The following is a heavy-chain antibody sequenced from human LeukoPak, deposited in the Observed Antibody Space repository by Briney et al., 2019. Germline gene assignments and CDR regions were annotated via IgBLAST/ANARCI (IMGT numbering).Heavy chain of an antibody. D-gene: IGHD4/OR15-4a*01. CDR2: IYSGGST. CDR1: GFTVSSNY. V-gene: IGHV3-53*01. J-gene: IGHJ4*02. Sequence: GGSLRLSCAASGFTVSSNYMSWVRQAPGKGLEWVSIIYSGGSTFYADSVKGRFTISRDNSKNTLYLQMNSLRAEDTAVYYCARRAGAYSHPYDYWGQGTLVTVSS. CDR3: ARRAGAYSHPYDY.